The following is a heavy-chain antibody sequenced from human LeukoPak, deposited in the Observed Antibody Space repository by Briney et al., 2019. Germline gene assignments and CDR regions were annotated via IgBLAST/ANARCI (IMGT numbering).Heavy chain of an antibody. Sequence: SETLSLTCTVSGVSISGSSYFWGWIRQPPGKGLEWIGSIYYSGSTYYNPSLKSRVTISVDTSKNQFSLKLSSVTAADTAVYYCARLGSGYHLDYWGQGTLVTVSS. CDR3: ARLGSGYHLDY. CDR2: IYYSGST. CDR1: GVSISGSSYF. D-gene: IGHD3-22*01. J-gene: IGHJ4*02. V-gene: IGHV4-39*01.